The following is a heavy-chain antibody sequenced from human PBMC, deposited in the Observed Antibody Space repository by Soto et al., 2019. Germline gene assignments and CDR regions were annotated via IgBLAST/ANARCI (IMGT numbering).Heavy chain of an antibody. CDR2: IYYSGST. J-gene: IGHJ6*02. CDR1: GVSISSGGYY. Sequence: SETLSLTCTVSGVSISSGGYYWSWIRQHPGKGLEWIGYIYYSGSTYYNPSLKSRVTISVDTSKNQFSLKLSSVTAADTAVYYCARDHGKYYYGMDVWGQGTTVTVSS. V-gene: IGHV4-31*03. CDR3: ARDHGKYYYGMDV.